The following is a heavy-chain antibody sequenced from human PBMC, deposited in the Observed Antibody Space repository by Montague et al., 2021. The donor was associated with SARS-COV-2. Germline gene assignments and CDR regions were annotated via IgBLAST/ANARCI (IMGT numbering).Heavy chain of an antibody. Sequence: SETLSLTCTVSGGSISNFYWSWLRQPPGRGLEWIAYVFYSGTTSYNPSLKSRATISVDTSKSQFSLRLDSVTAADTAVYYCAREFRIELWQTNWYFGLWGRGTLVTVSS. CDR1: GGSISNFY. D-gene: IGHD3-16*01. J-gene: IGHJ2*01. CDR2: VFYSGTT. CDR3: AREFRIELWQTNWYFGL. V-gene: IGHV4-59*01.